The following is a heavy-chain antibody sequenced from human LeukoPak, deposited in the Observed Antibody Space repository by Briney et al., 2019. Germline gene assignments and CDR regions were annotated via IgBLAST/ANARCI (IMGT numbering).Heavy chain of an antibody. V-gene: IGHV5-51*01. CDR2: IYPGDSDT. CDR1: GYSFTSYW. CDR3: ARLGGYDPAVAGDFDY. J-gene: IGHJ4*02. Sequence: GESLKISCKGSGYSFTSYWIGWVRQMPGKGLEWLGIIYPGDSDTRYSPSFQGQVTISADKSISTAYLQWSSLKASDTAMYYCARLGGYDPAVAGDFDYWGQGTLVTVSS. D-gene: IGHD5-12*01.